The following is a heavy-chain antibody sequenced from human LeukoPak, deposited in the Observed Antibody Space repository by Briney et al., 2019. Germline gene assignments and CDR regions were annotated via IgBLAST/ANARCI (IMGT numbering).Heavy chain of an antibody. CDR2: IYYSGST. Sequence: SETLSLTCTVSGGSISSYYWGWIRQPPGKGLEWIGSIYYSGSTYYNPSLKSRVTISVDTSKNQFSLKLSPVTAADTAVYYCARGIGYYDFWSGYYTEGYYFDYWGQGTLVTVSS. D-gene: IGHD3-3*01. V-gene: IGHV4-39*01. CDR1: GGSISSYY. J-gene: IGHJ4*02. CDR3: ARGIGYYDFWSGYYTEGYYFDY.